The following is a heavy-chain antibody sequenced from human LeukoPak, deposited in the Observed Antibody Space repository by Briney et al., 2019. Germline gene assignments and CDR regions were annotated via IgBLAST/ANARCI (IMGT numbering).Heavy chain of an antibody. V-gene: IGHV4-34*01. Sequence: PSETLSLTCAVYGGSFSGYYWSWVRQPPGKGLEWIGEINHSGRTNYNPSLKSRVTISVDTSKNQFSLKVRSVTAADTAVYYCARSKVGNSDWYLTEYWGQGTLVTVSS. CDR2: INHSGRT. CDR1: GGSFSGYY. J-gene: IGHJ4*02. D-gene: IGHD2-21*02. CDR3: ARSKVGNSDWYLTEY.